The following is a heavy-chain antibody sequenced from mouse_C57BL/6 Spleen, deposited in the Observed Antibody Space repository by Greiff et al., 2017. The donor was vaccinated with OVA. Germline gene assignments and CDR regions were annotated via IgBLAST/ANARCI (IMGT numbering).Heavy chain of an antibody. CDR2: IDPSDSYT. CDR3: AIYDYDRFAY. D-gene: IGHD2-4*01. Sequence: VQLQQSGAELVRPGTSVKLSCKASGYTFTSYWMHWVKQRPGQGLEWIGVIDPSDSYTNYNQKFKGKATLTVDTSSSTAYMQLSSLTSEDSAVYYCAIYDYDRFAYWGQGALVTVSA. CDR1: GYTFTSYW. J-gene: IGHJ3*01. V-gene: IGHV1-59*01.